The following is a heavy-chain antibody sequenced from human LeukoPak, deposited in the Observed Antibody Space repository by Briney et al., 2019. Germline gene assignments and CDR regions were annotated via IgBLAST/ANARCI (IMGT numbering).Heavy chain of an antibody. CDR2: ISSTTSTI. V-gene: IGHV3-48*04. D-gene: IGHD3-16*01. J-gene: IGHJ4*02. CDR1: GFTFSPYS. Sequence: GGSLRLSCAASGFTFSPYSMNWVRQAPGKGLEWVSYISSTTSTIYYADSVKGRFTISRDNARNSLYLQMNSLRAEDTALYYCARGGGEYTFGSFDYWGQGTLVTVSS. CDR3: ARGGGEYTFGSFDY.